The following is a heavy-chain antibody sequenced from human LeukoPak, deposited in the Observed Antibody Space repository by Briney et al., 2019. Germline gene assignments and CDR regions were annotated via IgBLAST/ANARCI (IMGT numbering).Heavy chain of an antibody. CDR3: ARGAVAGTLDWFDP. V-gene: IGHV4-34*01. CDR2: INHSGST. CDR1: GGSFSGYY. Sequence: HSETLSLTCAVYGGSFSGYYWSWIRQPPGKGLEWIGEINHSGSTNYNPSLKSRVTISVDTSKNQFSLKLSSVTAADTAVYYCARGAVAGTLDWFDPWGQGTLVTVSS. D-gene: IGHD6-19*01. J-gene: IGHJ5*02.